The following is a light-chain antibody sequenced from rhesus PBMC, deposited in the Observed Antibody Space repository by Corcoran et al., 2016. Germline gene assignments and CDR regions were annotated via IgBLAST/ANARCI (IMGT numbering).Light chain of an antibody. CDR3: MQGTHLPYS. CDR1: QSLLHSDGTTY. J-gene: IGKJ2*01. Sequence: DLVMTQSPLSLPITPGQPASISCRSSQSLLHSDGTTYLNWLQQKPGQPPRRLIYQVSNRDSGVPARFSGSGAGTDLTLNISRVEAEDIGVYYCMQGTHLPYSFGQGTKVDIK. V-gene: IGKV2S8*01. CDR2: QVS.